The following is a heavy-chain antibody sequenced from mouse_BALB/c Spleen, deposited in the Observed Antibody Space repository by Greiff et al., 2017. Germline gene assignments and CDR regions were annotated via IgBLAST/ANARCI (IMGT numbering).Heavy chain of an antibody. CDR2: ISSGSSTI. CDR1: GFTFSSFG. V-gene: IGHV5-17*02. CDR3: ALWLRQGGYYAMDY. D-gene: IGHD2-2*01. J-gene: IGHJ4*01. Sequence: EVNVVESGGGLVQPGGSRKLSCAASGFTFSSFGMHWVRQAPEKGLEWVAYISSGSSTIYYADTVKGRFTISRDNPKNTLFLQMTSLRSEDTAMYYCALWLRQGGYYAMDYWGQGTSVTVSS.